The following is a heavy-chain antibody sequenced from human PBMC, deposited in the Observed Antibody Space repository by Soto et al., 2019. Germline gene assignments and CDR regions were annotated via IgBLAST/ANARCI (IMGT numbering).Heavy chain of an antibody. V-gene: IGHV2-5*02. Sequence: ASGPTLVNPTQTLTLTCTFSGFSLSTSGVGVGWIRQPPGKALEWLALIYWDDDKRYSPSLKSRLTITKDTSKNQVVLTMTNMDPVDTATYYCAHSFTSTTRRIAARPGSLGPWGQGTLVTVSS. CDR2: IYWDDDK. J-gene: IGHJ5*02. D-gene: IGHD6-6*01. CDR1: GFSLSTSGVG. CDR3: AHSFTSTTRRIAARPGSLGP.